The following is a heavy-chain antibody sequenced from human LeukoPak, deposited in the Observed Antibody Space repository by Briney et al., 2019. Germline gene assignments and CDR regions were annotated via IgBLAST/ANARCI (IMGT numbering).Heavy chain of an antibody. CDR2: LNPNTGHA. Sequence: ASVKVSCKVVAYDFTGYHIHWVRLAPGQGPEWMGRLNPNTGHAVYAFKFQGWVTMTRDTSISTAYMELSRLRSDDTAVYYCARGFRLSAIEDWFDPWGQGTLVTVSS. V-gene: IGHV1-2*04. CDR1: AYDFTGYH. CDR3: ARGFRLSAIEDWFDP. J-gene: IGHJ5*02. D-gene: IGHD2-2*02.